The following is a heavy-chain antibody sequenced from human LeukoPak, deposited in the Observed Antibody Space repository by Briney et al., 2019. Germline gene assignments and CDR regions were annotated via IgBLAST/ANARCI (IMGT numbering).Heavy chain of an antibody. J-gene: IGHJ4*02. V-gene: IGHV4-39*01. D-gene: IGHD1-1*01. CDR2: IYSSGST. CDR3: ARHLSGTTMAHYFDF. CDR1: GDSISSARNY. Sequence: SETLSLTCTVSGDSISSARNYWGWIRQSPGKGLEWLASIYSSGSTHSNPSLKSRVSISIDTSKNQFSLKLFSVTASDAATYYCARHLSGTTMAHYFDFWGQGALVTVS.